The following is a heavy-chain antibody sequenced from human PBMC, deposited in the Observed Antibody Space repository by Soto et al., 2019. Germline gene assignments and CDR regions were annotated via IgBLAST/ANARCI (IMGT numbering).Heavy chain of an antibody. Sequence: QLHLHESGPGLVKPSETLSLSRSVSGDSITRSGFYWAWIRRPPGKELEWIGSMYHTGSTYYKASLESRLTMSVVTSKSQFSLRLTSMTAADAGVYFCARVRGGDTHVFDFWGQGARVTVSS. CDR3: ARVRGGDTHVFDF. CDR1: GDSITRSGFY. V-gene: IGHV4-39*01. J-gene: IGHJ4*02. CDR2: MYHTGST. D-gene: IGHD3-10*01.